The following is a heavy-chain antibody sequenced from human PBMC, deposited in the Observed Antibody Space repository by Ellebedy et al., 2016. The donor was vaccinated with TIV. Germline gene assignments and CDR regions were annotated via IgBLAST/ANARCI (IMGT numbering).Heavy chain of an antibody. J-gene: IGHJ4*02. Sequence: GESLKISXAASGFTFSTYWIHWVRQAPGKGLEWVSSLSPRSDYLYYADSLRGRFTISRDNAKDALYLQMNSLRAEDTAVYYCARDDGTYSGYFDSWGQGTLVTVSS. CDR1: GFTFSTYW. CDR2: LSPRSDYL. CDR3: ARDDGTYSGYFDS. D-gene: IGHD1-26*01. V-gene: IGHV3-21*01.